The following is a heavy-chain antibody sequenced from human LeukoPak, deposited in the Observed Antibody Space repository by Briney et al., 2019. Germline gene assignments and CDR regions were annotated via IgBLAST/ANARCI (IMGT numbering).Heavy chain of an antibody. CDR1: GFTFSSYE. J-gene: IGHJ4*02. CDR2: ISSSGSAI. D-gene: IGHD3-9*01. CDR3: AMTFGDYDILTGYITH. Sequence: GGSQRLSCTASGFTFSSYEMNWVRQAPGKGLEWVSYISSSGSAIDYADSVKGRFTISRDNSKNSLYLQMNSLRAEDTAVYYCAMTFGDYDILTGYITHWGQGTLVTVSS. V-gene: IGHV3-48*03.